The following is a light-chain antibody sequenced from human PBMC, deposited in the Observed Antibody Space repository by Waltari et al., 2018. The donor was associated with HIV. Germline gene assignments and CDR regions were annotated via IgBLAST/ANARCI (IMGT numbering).Light chain of an antibody. CDR1: SSNIPSHT. CDR2: SNN. CDR3: AAWDDSLNALL. V-gene: IGLV1-44*01. J-gene: IGLJ2*01. Sequence: QSVLTQPPSTSATPGQGVTIPCSGRSSNIPSHTANWYQQLPATAPKPLIYSNNQRPSGVPDRFSGSKSGTSASLAISGLQSEDEADYYCAAWDDSLNALLFGGGTKLTVL.